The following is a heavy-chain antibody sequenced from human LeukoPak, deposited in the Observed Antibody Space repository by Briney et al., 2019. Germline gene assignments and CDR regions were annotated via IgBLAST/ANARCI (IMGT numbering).Heavy chain of an antibody. J-gene: IGHJ4*02. Sequence: GGSLRLSCTASGFTFRDYSMVWVRQAPGRGPEWVSGVNFGGHTADYAASVKGRFTISRDNSKNTLYLQMNSLRAEDTAVYYCAKPSNYYDSSGYYQYYFDYWGQGTLVTVSS. CDR2: VNFGGHTA. D-gene: IGHD3-22*01. V-gene: IGHV3-23*01. CDR3: AKPSNYYDSSGYYQYYFDY. CDR1: GFTFRDYS.